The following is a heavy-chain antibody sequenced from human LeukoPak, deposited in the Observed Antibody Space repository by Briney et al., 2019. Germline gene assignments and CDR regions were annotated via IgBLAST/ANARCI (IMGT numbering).Heavy chain of an antibody. D-gene: IGHD3-3*01. CDR1: AFTFCSFG. V-gene: IGHV3-30*18. J-gene: IGHJ6*02. CDR2: ISYDGSNK. Sequence: GGSPTRSCAVAAFTFCSFGVQWVRPGPGEGLGGGAVISYDGSNKYYTDSVKGRFTIPRDNSKNTLHLQMNSLRAEDPAVYYCANLAYYDSSYSMDVWGQGATVTDS. CDR3: ANLAYYDSSYSMDV.